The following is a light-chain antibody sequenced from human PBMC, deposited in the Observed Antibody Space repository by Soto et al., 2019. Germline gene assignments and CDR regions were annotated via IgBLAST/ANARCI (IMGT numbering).Light chain of an antibody. Sequence: DIQMTQSPSSLSASVGDRVTITCRASQVISNYLAWYQQKPGKVPKLLIYAASTLQSGVPFRFSGSGSGTDFTLTISSLQPEDFATYYCQKYNSAPWTVGQGTKVEIK. CDR1: QVISNY. J-gene: IGKJ1*01. V-gene: IGKV1-27*01. CDR3: QKYNSAPWT. CDR2: AAS.